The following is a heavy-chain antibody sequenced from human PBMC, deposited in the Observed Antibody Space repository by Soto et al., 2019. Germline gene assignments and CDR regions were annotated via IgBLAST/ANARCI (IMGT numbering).Heavy chain of an antibody. CDR3: AKEISSSYFPLDY. V-gene: IGHV3-23*01. CDR2: ISGSGGST. J-gene: IGHJ4*02. D-gene: IGHD6-13*01. CDR1: GLIFGYYS. Sequence: GGSPNHSCAAAGLIFGYYSMTLVRPAPGKGLEWVSTISGSGGSTYYADSVKGRFTISSDTSKKTVYLEMNSLRADDTAVYYCAKEISSSYFPLDYWGQGPLV.